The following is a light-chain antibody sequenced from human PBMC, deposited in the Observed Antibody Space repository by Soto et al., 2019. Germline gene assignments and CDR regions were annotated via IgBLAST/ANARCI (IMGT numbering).Light chain of an antibody. CDR3: SSYTSSSTLV. Sequence: HSVLTQPASVSGSPGQSITISCTGTISDVGAYNSVAWYQHNPGKAPKLMIYDVSNRPSGVSSRFSGSKSANTASLSISGLQAHAEADYYCSSYTSSSTLVFGTGTKVTVL. CDR2: DVS. J-gene: IGLJ1*01. V-gene: IGLV2-14*01. CDR1: ISDVGAYNS.